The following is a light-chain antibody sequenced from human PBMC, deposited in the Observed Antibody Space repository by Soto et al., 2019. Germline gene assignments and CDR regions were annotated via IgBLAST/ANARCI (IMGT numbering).Light chain of an antibody. CDR1: SNDVGGYKY. Sequence: QSALTQPASVSGSPGQSITISCTGTSNDVGGYKYVSWYQQHPGKAPKLMIYEATNRPSGVSDRFSASKSGNTASLTISGLQAEDEADYYCSSYTIRSTVVFGGGTKVTVL. V-gene: IGLV2-14*01. CDR2: EAT. J-gene: IGLJ2*01. CDR3: SSYTIRSTVV.